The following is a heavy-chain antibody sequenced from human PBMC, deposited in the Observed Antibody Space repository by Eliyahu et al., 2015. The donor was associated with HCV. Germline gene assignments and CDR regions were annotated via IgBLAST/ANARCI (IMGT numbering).Heavy chain of an antibody. J-gene: IGHJ5*02. D-gene: IGHD2-8*01. Sequence: QVQLQQWGAGLLKPSETLSLTCAVXGGSFSGYYWSWIRQPPGKGVEWSGEINHSGSTTYNPSLKSRVTISVDTSKNQFSLKLSSVTAADTAVYYCARAGRNGVRYNWFDPWGQGTLVTVSS. V-gene: IGHV4-34*01. CDR2: INHSGST. CDR3: ARAGRNGVRYNWFDP. CDR1: GGSFSGYY.